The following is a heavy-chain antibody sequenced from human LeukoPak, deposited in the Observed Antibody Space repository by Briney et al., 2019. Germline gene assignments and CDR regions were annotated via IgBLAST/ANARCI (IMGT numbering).Heavy chain of an antibody. CDR1: GGTFSSYA. CDR3: ARGLRSGSHSRGFDP. CDR2: IIPIFGTA. V-gene: IGHV1-69*13. J-gene: IGHJ5*02. Sequence: SVKVSCKAYGGTFSSYATSWVRQAPGQGLEWMGGIIPIFGTANYAQKFQGRVTITADESTSTAYMELSSLRSEDTAVYYCARGLRSGSHSRGFDPWGQGTLVTVSS. D-gene: IGHD3-10*02.